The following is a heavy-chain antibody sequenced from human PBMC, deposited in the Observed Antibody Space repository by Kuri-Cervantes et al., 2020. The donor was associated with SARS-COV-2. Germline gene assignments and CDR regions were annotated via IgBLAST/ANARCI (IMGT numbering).Heavy chain of an antibody. D-gene: IGHD5-18*01. Sequence: GESLKISCQASGYSFSNSWIGWVRQMPGKGLEWMGIIYPGDSDTRYSPSFQGQVTISVDKSVNTAYLQWSSLKASDTAMYYCARHNSDTRWYDDYYFYMDVWGKGTTVTVSS. CDR1: GYSFSNSW. J-gene: IGHJ6*03. CDR2: IYPGDSDT. V-gene: IGHV5-51*01. CDR3: ARHNSDTRWYDDYYFYMDV.